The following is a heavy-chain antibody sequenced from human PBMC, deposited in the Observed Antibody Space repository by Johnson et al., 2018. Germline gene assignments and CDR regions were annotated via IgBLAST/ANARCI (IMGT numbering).Heavy chain of an antibody. CDR2: VGSAGET. CDR1: GFTLSYYD. CDR3: AREHRGGDMSAAFDI. V-gene: IGHV3-13*01. D-gene: IGHD1-14*01. J-gene: IGHJ3*02. Sequence: QLVESGGDWVQPGGSLRLSCAASGFTLSYYDMHWVRQASGKGLEWVSGVGSAGETYYPASVKGRFIIPRDTAKNSLYLQMHSRRPGDTAVYYGAREHRGGDMSAAFDIWGQGTMVTV.